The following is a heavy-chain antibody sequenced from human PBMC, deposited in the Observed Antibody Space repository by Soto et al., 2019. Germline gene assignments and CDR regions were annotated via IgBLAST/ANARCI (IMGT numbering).Heavy chain of an antibody. CDR1: GYTFTSYG. D-gene: IGHD3-10*02. J-gene: IGHJ4*02. Sequence: QVQLVQSGAEVKKPGASVKVSCKASGYTFTSYGISWVRQAPGQGLEWMGWISNYNGDTNYAQKLQGRVTMTTDTTTSTAYMELRSLKSGDTAVYYCTRGGQLFAGNYFDYWGQGTLVTVSS. V-gene: IGHV1-18*01. CDR3: TRGGQLFAGNYFDY. CDR2: ISNYNGDT.